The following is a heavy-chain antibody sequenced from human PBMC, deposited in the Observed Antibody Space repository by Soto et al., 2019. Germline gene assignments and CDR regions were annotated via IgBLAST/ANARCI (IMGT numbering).Heavy chain of an antibody. CDR3: ARGWDHDILTGYPPGQNAMGI. V-gene: IGHV4-59*01. CDR2: VYYSGTT. CDR1: GGSISPYY. Sequence: PSETLSLTCTVSGGSISPYYWSWIRQPPGKGLEWIGYVYYSGTTNYSPSLNSRVTMSVDSSHNHFSLRLTSVTAADTAVYYCARGWDHDILTGYPPGQNAMGIWGQGTTVTVSS. D-gene: IGHD3-9*01. J-gene: IGHJ6*02.